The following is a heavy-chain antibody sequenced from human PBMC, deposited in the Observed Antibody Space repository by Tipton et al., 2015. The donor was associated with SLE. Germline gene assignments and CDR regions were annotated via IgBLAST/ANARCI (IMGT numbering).Heavy chain of an antibody. CDR2: IIPIFGTA. CDR1: GGTFSSYA. Sequence: QSGAEVKKPGSSVKVSCKASGGTFSSYAISWVRQAPGQGLEWMGGIIPIFGTANYAQKFQGRVTITADKSTSTAYMELRSLRSDDTAVYYCARGMRVGMVRSNEMDVWGQGTTVTVSS. CDR3: ARGMRVGMVRSNEMDV. V-gene: IGHV1-69*06. D-gene: IGHD3-10*01. J-gene: IGHJ6*02.